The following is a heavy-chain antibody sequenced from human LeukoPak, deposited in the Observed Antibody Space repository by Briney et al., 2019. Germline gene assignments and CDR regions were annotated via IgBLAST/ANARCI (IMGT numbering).Heavy chain of an antibody. CDR3: AKGKYYDILTGYYLPY. CDR2: ISGSGGST. CDR1: GFTFSSYA. J-gene: IGHJ4*02. V-gene: IGHV3-23*01. D-gene: IGHD3-9*01. Sequence: PGGSLRLSCAASGFTFSSYAMSWVRQAPGKGLEGVSAISGSGGSTYYADSVKGRFTISRDNSKNTLYLQMNSLRAEDTAVYYCAKGKYYDILTGYYLPYWGQGTLVTVSS.